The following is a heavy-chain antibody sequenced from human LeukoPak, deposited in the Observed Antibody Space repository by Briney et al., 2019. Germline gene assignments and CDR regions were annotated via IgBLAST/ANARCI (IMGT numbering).Heavy chain of an antibody. D-gene: IGHD7-27*01. CDR3: AKANWGSGY. Sequence: GGSLRLSSAASGFTFSSYAMSWVRQAHGKGLEWVSTITVSGGSTYYADSVKGRFTISRDNSKNTLDLQMNSLRAEDTAVYYCAKANWGSGYWGQGTLVTVSS. CDR2: ITVSGGST. CDR1: GFTFSSYA. J-gene: IGHJ4*02. V-gene: IGHV3-23*01.